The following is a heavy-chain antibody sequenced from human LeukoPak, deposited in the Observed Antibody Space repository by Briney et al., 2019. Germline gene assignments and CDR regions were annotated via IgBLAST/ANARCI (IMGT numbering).Heavy chain of an antibody. D-gene: IGHD3-22*01. CDR3: ASAYYYDSRDKGWFDP. V-gene: IGHV1-69*05. CDR2: IIPIFGTA. Sequence: ASVKVACKVSRGTFSSYAISWVRQAPGQGLEWMGGIIPIFGTANYAQKFQGRVTITTDESTSTAYMELSSLRSEDTAVYYCASAYYYDSRDKGWFDPWGQGTLVTVSS. J-gene: IGHJ5*02. CDR1: RGTFSSYA.